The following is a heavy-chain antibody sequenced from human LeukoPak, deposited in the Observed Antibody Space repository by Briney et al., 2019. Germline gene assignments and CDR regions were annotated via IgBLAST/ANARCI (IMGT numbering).Heavy chain of an antibody. Sequence: PSETLSLTCTVSGGSVSTHYWSWIRQPPGKGLEWIGSMYYSGSTKYNPSLKSRVTISIDTSKNQFSLKLSSVTAADMAVYYCARSESGDDSGDCWGQGTLVTVSP. V-gene: IGHV4-59*02. CDR1: GGSVSTHY. CDR3: ARSESGDDSGDC. CDR2: MYYSGST. D-gene: IGHD2-21*02. J-gene: IGHJ4*02.